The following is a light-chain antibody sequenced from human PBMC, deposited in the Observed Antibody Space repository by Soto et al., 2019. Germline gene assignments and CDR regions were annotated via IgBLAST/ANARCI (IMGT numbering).Light chain of an antibody. J-gene: IGLJ2*01. CDR3: SSYTSTNTLEVV. CDR1: SSDVGSYNY. V-gene: IGLV2-14*01. CDR2: EVN. Sequence: QSALTQPASVSGSPGQSITISCTGTSSDVGSYNYVSWYQQHPGKAPKLMIYEVNNRPSGVSNRFSGSQSGNTASLTISGLQAEDEADYYCSSYTSTNTLEVVFGGGTKVTVL.